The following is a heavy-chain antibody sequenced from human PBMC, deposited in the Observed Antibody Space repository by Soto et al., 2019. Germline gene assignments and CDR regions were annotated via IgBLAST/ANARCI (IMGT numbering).Heavy chain of an antibody. Sequence: QVQLVQSGAEVKKPGASVKVSCKASGYTFTSYGISWVRQAPGQGLEWMGWISAYNGNTNYAHKLQGRVTMTRDTSTSTAYMELRSLRSDDTAVYYCARDNSGSGYSPSSEFDYWGQGTLVTVSS. CDR2: ISAYNGNT. V-gene: IGHV1-18*01. D-gene: IGHD3-3*01. CDR1: GYTFTSYG. J-gene: IGHJ4*02. CDR3: ARDNSGSGYSPSSEFDY.